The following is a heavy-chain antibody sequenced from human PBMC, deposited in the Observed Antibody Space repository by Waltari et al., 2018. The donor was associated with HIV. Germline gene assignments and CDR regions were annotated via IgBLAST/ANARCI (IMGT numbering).Heavy chain of an antibody. D-gene: IGHD6-6*01. CDR1: GGSISSYY. V-gene: IGHV4-59*01. J-gene: IGHJ6*02. CDR3: ARDKRGYTSSLGDYYYYYGMDV. CDR2: IYYSGST. Sequence: QVQLQESGPGLVKPSETLSLTCTVSGGSISSYYWRWIRQPPGKGLEWIGYIYYSGSTNYNPSLKSRVTISVDTSKNQFSLKLSSVTAADTAVYYCARDKRGYTSSLGDYYYYYGMDVWGQGTTVTVSS.